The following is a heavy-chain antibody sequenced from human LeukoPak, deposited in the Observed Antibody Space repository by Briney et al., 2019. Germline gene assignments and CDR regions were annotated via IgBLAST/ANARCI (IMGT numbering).Heavy chain of an antibody. CDR1: GYTFTSYG. J-gene: IGHJ4*02. D-gene: IGHD3-16*01. CDR2: IIPILGIS. Sequence: GASVKVSCKASGYTFTSYGISWVRQAPGQGLEWMGRIIPILGISNYAQKFQDRVAISADYSTTTAHMELTSLTSDDTAVYYCARGPYDGTYYFESWGQGTLVTVSS. CDR3: ARGPYDGTYYFES. V-gene: IGHV1-69*04.